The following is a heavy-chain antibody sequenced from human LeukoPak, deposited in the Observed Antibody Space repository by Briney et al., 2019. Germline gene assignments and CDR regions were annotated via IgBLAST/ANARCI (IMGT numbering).Heavy chain of an antibody. CDR2: IYTSGST. Sequence: SETLSLTCTVSGGSLSSGSYYWGWLRQPAGKGLEWIGRIYTSGSTNYNPSLKSRVTISVDTSKNQFSLKLSSVTAADTAVYYCARDVATYYDYVWGSYRYNHAFDIWGQGTMVTVSS. D-gene: IGHD3-16*02. CDR3: ARDVATYYDYVWGSYRYNHAFDI. V-gene: IGHV4-61*02. CDR1: GGSLSSGSYY. J-gene: IGHJ3*02.